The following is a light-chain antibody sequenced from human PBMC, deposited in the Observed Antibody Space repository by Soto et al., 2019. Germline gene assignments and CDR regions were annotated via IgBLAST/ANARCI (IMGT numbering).Light chain of an antibody. CDR1: QTVSNY. V-gene: IGKV3-11*01. CDR3: QLRSSWPT. CDR2: DAS. Sequence: EIVFTQSPATLSLSPGEIATLSCRASQTVSNYIAWYQHKPGQGPRLIIYDASNRAAGIPTMFRGSGSGTDFTLTITSLEPEDSAVDYCQLRSSWPTFGGGTKVEIK. J-gene: IGKJ4*01.